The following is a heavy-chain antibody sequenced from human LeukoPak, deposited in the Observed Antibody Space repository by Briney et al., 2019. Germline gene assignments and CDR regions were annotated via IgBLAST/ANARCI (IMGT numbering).Heavy chain of an antibody. D-gene: IGHD3-10*01. V-gene: IGHV4-59*01. CDR3: ARDGYGGVDS. J-gene: IGHJ4*02. CDR2: IYHSGST. Sequence: PSETLSLTCTAPGDSITTYYWSWIRQPPGKGLEWIGYIYHSGSTKYNPSLKSRVTISVDASKKQFSLKLSSVTAADTAVYYCARDGYGGVDSWGQGTLVTVSS. CDR1: GDSITTYY.